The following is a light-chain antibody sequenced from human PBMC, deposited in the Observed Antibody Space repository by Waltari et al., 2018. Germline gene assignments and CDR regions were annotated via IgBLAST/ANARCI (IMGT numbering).Light chain of an antibody. J-gene: IGKJ4*01. CDR1: QSVKNN. Sequence: TCRASQSVKNNLAEYQQKPGKAPKVLIHNASRLESGVPSRFSGSGYGTEFTLTISSLQPDDFATYYCQEYDTLPVTFGGGTKVEIK. V-gene: IGKV1-5*03. CDR3: QEYDTLPVT. CDR2: NAS.